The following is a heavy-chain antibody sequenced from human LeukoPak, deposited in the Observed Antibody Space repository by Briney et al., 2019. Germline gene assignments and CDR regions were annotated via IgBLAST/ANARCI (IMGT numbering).Heavy chain of an antibody. Sequence: PSETLSLTCAVSGGSISSGDYYWARIRQPPGKGQQWIGSIYYSGTTYYNPFLKSRLTITGDSSKNQFSLKLSSVTTADTAVYYCARHASGWYTDWGQGTLVTVSS. D-gene: IGHD6-19*01. J-gene: IGHJ1*01. CDR2: IYYSGTT. CDR1: GGSISSGDYY. V-gene: IGHV4-39*01. CDR3: ARHASGWYTD.